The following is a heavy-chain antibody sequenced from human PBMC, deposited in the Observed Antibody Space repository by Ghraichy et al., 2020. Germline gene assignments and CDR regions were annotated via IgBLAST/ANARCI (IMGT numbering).Heavy chain of an antibody. J-gene: IGHJ6*02. D-gene: IGHD4-23*01. Sequence: GGSLRLSCVGSGFTLSSYSMNWVRQAPGKGLEWVSYITISNRFISYAESVKGRFTVSRDNAQNSLYLQMKSLRDEDTAVYYCARGSTVVRYYYYDGMDVWGQGTTVTVSS. CDR2: ITISNRFI. CDR1: GFTLSSYS. CDR3: ARGSTVVRYYYYDGMDV. V-gene: IGHV3-48*02.